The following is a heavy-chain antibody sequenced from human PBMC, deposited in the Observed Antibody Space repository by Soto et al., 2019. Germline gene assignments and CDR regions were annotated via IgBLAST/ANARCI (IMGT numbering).Heavy chain of an antibody. J-gene: IGHJ6*02. Sequence: HPXGSLRLSCAASGFTFSSYAMHGVRQAPGKGLEWVAVISYDGSNKYYADSVKGRFTISRDNSKNTLYLQMNSLRAEDTAVYYCARDVGHHGMDVLGQGTTVTVSS. CDR2: ISYDGSNK. D-gene: IGHD2-15*01. CDR3: ARDVGHHGMDV. V-gene: IGHV3-30-3*01. CDR1: GFTFSSYA.